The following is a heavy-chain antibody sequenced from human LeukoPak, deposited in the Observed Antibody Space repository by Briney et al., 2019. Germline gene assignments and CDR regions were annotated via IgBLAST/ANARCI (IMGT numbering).Heavy chain of an antibody. CDR3: AREFGHCSGDNCFYFFDL. D-gene: IGHD2-15*01. V-gene: IGHV1-18*01. Sequence: SVKVSCKASGYTLTNYNISWVRQAPGQGLEWMGWINTHKGHTNFLQKFQGRVTVTTDISTNTAYMELRRLRSDDTAVYYCAREFGHCSGDNCFYFFDLWGQGSQVIVSS. J-gene: IGHJ4*02. CDR1: GYTLTNYN. CDR2: INTHKGHT.